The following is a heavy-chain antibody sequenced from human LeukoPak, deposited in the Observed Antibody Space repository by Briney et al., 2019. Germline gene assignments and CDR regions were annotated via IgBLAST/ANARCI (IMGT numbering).Heavy chain of an antibody. CDR1: GFTFSNNG. CDR3: ATCSSGNYPKEPYNS. D-gene: IGHD3-22*01. V-gene: IGHV3-7*01. CDR2: IKPDGSEK. Sequence: PGGSLRLSCAVSGFTFSNNGMSWLRQTPGKGLEWVAKIKPDGSEKSYVDSVKGRFTISIDNAKNTLYLQMSGLRPEDTALYYCATCSSGNYPKEPYNSWGQGTMVTVSS. J-gene: IGHJ3*02.